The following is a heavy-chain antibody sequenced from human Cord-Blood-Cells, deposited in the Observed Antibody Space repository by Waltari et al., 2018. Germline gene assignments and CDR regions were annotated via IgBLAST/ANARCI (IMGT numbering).Heavy chain of an antibody. J-gene: IGHJ3*02. CDR2: ISGSGGST. V-gene: IGHV3-23*04. Sequence: EVQLVESGGGLVQPGGSLRLSCAASGFTCSSYAMSWVRQAPGKGLGWVSAISGSGGSTYYADSVKGRFTITRDNSKNTLYLQMNSLRAEDTAVYYCAKLGGVGATFLDAFDIWGQGTMVTVSS. D-gene: IGHD1-26*01. CDR3: AKLGGVGATFLDAFDI. CDR1: GFTCSSYA.